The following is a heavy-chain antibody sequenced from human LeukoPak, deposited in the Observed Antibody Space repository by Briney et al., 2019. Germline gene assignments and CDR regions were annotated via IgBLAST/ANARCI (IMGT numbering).Heavy chain of an antibody. CDR2: INGDGSWT. V-gene: IGHV3-74*01. D-gene: IGHD2/OR15-2a*01. CDR1: GNYW. J-gene: IGHJ4*02. Sequence: GGSLRLSCAASGNYWMHWVRQVPGKGLVWVSHINGDGSWTSYADSVKGRFTISKDNAKNTVYLQMNSLRAEDTAVYYCVSFYEAYWGRGTLVTVSS. CDR3: VSFYEAY.